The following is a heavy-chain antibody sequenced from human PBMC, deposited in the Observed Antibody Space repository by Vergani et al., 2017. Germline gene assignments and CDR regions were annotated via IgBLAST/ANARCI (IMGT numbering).Heavy chain of an antibody. CDR2: IIPIFGTA. CDR3: ARAKLPPRYFDWSRLGYFDL. V-gene: IGHV1-69*01. D-gene: IGHD3-9*01. Sequence: QVQLVQSGAEVKKPGSSVKVSCKASGGTFSSYAISWVRQAPGQGLEWMGGIIPIFGTANYAQKFQGRVTITADESTSTAYMELSSLRSEDTAVYYCARAKLPPRYFDWSRLGYFDLWGRGTLVTVSS. J-gene: IGHJ2*01. CDR1: GGTFSSYA.